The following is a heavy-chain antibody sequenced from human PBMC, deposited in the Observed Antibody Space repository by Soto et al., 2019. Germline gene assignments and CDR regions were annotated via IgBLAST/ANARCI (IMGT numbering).Heavy chain of an antibody. J-gene: IGHJ6*02. D-gene: IGHD3-10*01. CDR1: GGSISSSSYY. Sequence: PSETLSLTCTVSGGSISSSSYYWGWIRQPPGKGLEWIGSIYYSGSTYYNPSLKSRVTISVDTSKNQFSLKLSSVTAADTAVYYCARQVQGRKTYHYYGMDVWGQGTTVTVSS. CDR2: IYYSGST. V-gene: IGHV4-39*01. CDR3: ARQVQGRKTYHYYGMDV.